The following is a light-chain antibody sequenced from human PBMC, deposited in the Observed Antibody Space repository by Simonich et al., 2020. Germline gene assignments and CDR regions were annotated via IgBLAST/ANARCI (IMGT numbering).Light chain of an antibody. J-gene: IGLJ3*02. V-gene: IGLV1-47*01. Sequence: QSVLTQPPSASGTPGQRVTISCSGSSSNIGSNYVYWYQQLPGTAPKLLIYRNNPRPSGVSNRFSGSKSGNTASLTISGLQAEDEADYYCSSYTSSSTLVFGGGTKLTVL. CDR2: RNN. CDR3: SSYTSSSTLV. CDR1: SSNIGSNY.